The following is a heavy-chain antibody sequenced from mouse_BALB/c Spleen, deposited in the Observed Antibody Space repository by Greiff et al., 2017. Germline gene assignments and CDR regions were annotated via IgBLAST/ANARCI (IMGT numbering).Heavy chain of an antibody. V-gene: IGHV3-6*02. CDR1: GYSITSGYY. D-gene: IGHD2-1*01. CDR2: ISYDGSN. Sequence: VQLKESGPGLVKPSQSLSLTCSVTGYSITSGYYWNWIRQFPGNKLEWMGYISYDGSNNYNPSLKNRISITRDTSKNQFFLKLNSVTTEDTATYYCAREGGYGNYFDYWGQGTTLTVSS. J-gene: IGHJ2*01. CDR3: AREGGYGNYFDY.